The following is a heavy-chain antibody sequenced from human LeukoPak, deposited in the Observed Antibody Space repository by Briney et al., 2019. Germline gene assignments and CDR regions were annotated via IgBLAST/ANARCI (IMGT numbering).Heavy chain of an antibody. CDR1: GGSFSGYY. V-gene: IGHV4-34*01. J-gene: IGHJ6*03. Sequence: PSETLSLTCAVYGGSFSGYYWSWIRQPPGKGLEWIGEINHSGSTNYNPSLKSRVTISVDTSKNQFSLKLSSVTAADTAVYYCARGVLWFGESPVGYYYYMDVWGKGTTVTISS. D-gene: IGHD3-10*01. CDR2: INHSGST. CDR3: ARGVLWFGESPVGYYYYMDV.